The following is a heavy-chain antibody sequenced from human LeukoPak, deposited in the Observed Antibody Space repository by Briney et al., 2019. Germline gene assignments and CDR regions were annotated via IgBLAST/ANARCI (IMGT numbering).Heavy chain of an antibody. V-gene: IGHV3-23*01. CDR2: ISGSGGST. CDR1: GFTFSSYA. D-gene: IGHD6-19*01. J-gene: IGHJ4*02. Sequence: GGSLRLSCAASGFTFSSYAMSGVRQAPGKGLEWVSAISGSGGSTYYADSVKGRFTISRDNSKNTLYLQINSLRAEDTAVYYCAKVSSGWPFDYWGEGALVTVSS. CDR3: AKVSSGWPFDY.